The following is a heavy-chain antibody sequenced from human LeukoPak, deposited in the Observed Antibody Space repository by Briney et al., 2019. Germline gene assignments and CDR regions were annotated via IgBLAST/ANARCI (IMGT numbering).Heavy chain of an antibody. Sequence: SETLSLTCTVSGGSISSYYWSWIRQPPGKGLEWIGYICYSGSTNYNPSLKSRVTISVDTSKNQFSLKLSSVTAADTAVYYCARHESSVVPSSFDYWSQGTLVTVSS. J-gene: IGHJ4*02. CDR2: ICYSGST. CDR3: ARHESSVVPSSFDY. V-gene: IGHV4-59*08. D-gene: IGHD2-2*01. CDR1: GGSISSYY.